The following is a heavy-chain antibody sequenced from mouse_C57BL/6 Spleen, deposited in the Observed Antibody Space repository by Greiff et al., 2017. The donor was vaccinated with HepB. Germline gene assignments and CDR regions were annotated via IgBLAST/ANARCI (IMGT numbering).Heavy chain of an antibody. CDR2: IDPSDSYT. CDR1: GYTFTSYW. J-gene: IGHJ3*01. Sequence: QVQLQQPGAELVKPGASVKLSCKASGYTFTSYWMQWVKQMPGQGLEWIGEIDPSDSYTNYNQKFKGKATLTVDTSSSTAYMQLSSLTSEDSAVYYCARGDPAWFAYWGQGTLVTVSA. V-gene: IGHV1-50*01. D-gene: IGHD3-3*01. CDR3: ARGDPAWFAY.